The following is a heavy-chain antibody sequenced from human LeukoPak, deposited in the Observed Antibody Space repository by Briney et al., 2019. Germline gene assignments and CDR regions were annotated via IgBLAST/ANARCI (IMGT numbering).Heavy chain of an antibody. J-gene: IGHJ4*02. CDR2: IYNSGST. CDR3: ARQTLSSGWSYFDC. V-gene: IGHV4-59*08. D-gene: IGHD6-19*01. Sequence: SETLSLTCTVSGGSISSYYWSWIRQPPGKGLEWIGYIYNSGSTNYNPSHKSRVTISVDTSKNQFSLKLSSVTAADTAVYYCARQTLSSGWSYFDCWGQGTLVTVSS. CDR1: GGSISSYY.